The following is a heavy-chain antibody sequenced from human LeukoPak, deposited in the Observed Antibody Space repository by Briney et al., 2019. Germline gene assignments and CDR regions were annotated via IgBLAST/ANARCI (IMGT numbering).Heavy chain of an antibody. CDR1: GYTFTSYG. J-gene: IGHJ4*02. D-gene: IGHD5-24*01. V-gene: IGHV1-18*01. CDR3: ARGGQRWLHYHLDY. CDR2: ISAYNGNT. Sequence: ASVKVSCKASGYTFTSYGISWVRQAPGQGLEWMGWISAYNGNTNYAQKFQGRVTMTRDTSTSTVYMELSSLRSEDTAVYYCARGGQRWLHYHLDYWGQGTLVTVSS.